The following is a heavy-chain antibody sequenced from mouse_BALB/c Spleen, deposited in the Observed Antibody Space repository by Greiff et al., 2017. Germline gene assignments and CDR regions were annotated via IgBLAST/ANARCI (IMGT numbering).Heavy chain of an antibody. D-gene: IGHD1-1*01. CDR3: ARDYGSRDFDY. CDR2: ISYDGSN. J-gene: IGHJ2*01. V-gene: IGHV3-6*02. CDR1: GYSITSGYY. Sequence: EVKLQESGPGLVKPSQSLSLTCSVTGYSITSGYYWNWIRQFPGNKLEWMGYISYDGSNNYNPSLKNRISITRDTSKNQFFLKLNSVTTEDTATYYCARDYGSRDFDYWGQGTTLTVSS.